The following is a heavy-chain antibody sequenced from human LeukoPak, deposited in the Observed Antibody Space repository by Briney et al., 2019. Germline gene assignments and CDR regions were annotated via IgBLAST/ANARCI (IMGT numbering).Heavy chain of an antibody. CDR3: ARHSGPYSRSDY. Sequence: GESLKISCKGSGYTFISYWIAWVRLMPGKGLEWMGIIYPSDSDTRYSPSFEGQVTISVDKFISTAYLQWSSLKASDTAIYYCARHSGPYSRSDYWGQGTLVTVSS. J-gene: IGHJ4*02. V-gene: IGHV5-51*01. CDR1: GYTFISYW. CDR2: IYPSDSDT. D-gene: IGHD6-6*01.